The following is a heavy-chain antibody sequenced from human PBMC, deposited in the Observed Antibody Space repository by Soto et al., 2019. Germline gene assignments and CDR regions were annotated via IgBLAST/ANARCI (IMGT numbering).Heavy chain of an antibody. CDR3: ARDSNWNSIDY. Sequence: GGSLRLSCAASGFTFSSHGMHWVRQAPGKGLEWVAIIWYDGSNKYYADSVKGRFTISRDNSKNTLYLQLNSLRAEDTAVYYCARDSNWNSIDYWGQGTLVTVSS. J-gene: IGHJ4*02. D-gene: IGHD1-7*01. V-gene: IGHV3-33*01. CDR2: IWYDGSNK. CDR1: GFTFSSHG.